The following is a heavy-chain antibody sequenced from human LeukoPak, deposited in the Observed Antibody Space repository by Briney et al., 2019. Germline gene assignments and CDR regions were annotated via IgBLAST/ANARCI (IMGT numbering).Heavy chain of an antibody. CDR3: AHVDMEH. J-gene: IGHJ4*02. CDR1: GGSFSGYY. D-gene: IGHD5-12*01. Sequence: SETLSLTCAIYGGSFSGYYWSWIRQPPGKGLEWIGEINHSGSTNYNPSLKSRVTISVDTSKNQFSLNLSSVTAADTAVYYCAHVDMEHWGRGTLVTVSS. V-gene: IGHV4-34*01. CDR2: INHSGST.